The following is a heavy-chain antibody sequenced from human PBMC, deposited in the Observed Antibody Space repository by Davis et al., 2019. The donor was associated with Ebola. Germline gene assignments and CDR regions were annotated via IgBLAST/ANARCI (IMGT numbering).Heavy chain of an antibody. V-gene: IGHV1-46*02. J-gene: IGHJ4*02. Sequence: AASVKVSCKISGHSLNELSIHWVRQAPGQGLEWMGIINPSGGSTSYAQKFQGRVTMTRDTSTSTVYMELSSLRSEDTAVYYCARDQGPYFDYWGQGTLVTVSS. CDR3: ARDQGPYFDY. CDR2: INPSGGST. CDR1: GHSLNELS.